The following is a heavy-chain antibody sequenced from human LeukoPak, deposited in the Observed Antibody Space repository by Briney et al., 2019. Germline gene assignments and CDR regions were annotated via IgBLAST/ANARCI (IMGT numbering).Heavy chain of an antibody. CDR3: ARTGDYAFNI. D-gene: IGHD2-21*02. V-gene: IGHV3-23*01. CDR2: ISGSGGST. CDR1: GFTFSSYA. J-gene: IGHJ3*02. Sequence: PGGSLRLSCAASGFTFSSYAMSWARQAPGKGLEWVSAISGSGGSTYYADSVKGRFIISRDSSENTLYLQINSLRAEDTAVYYCARTGDYAFNIWGQGTMVTVSS.